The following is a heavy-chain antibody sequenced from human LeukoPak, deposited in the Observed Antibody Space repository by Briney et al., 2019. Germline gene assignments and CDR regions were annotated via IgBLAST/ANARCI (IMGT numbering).Heavy chain of an antibody. CDR2: INHSGST. J-gene: IGHJ5*02. D-gene: IGHD6-13*01. V-gene: IGHV4-34*01. CDR3: ARLFWYSSSWVRRKVWFDP. Sequence: SETLSLTCAVYGGSFSGYYWSWIRQPPGKGLEWIGEINHSGSTNYNPSLKSRVTISVDTSKNQFSLKLSSVTAADTAVYYCARLFWYSSSWVRRKVWFDPWGQGTLVTVSS. CDR1: GGSFSGYY.